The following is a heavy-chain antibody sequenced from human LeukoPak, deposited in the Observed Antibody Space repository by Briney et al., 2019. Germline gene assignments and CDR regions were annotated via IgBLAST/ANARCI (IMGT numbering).Heavy chain of an antibody. D-gene: IGHD3-10*01. J-gene: IGHJ5*02. Sequence: GSVKVSCKASGYTFTSYGISWVRQAPGQGLEWMGWISAYNGNTNYAQKLQGRVTMTTDTSTSTAYMELRSLRSEDTAMYYCVRDGEGVAISVNYWFDPWGQGTLVTVSS. CDR2: ISAYNGNT. CDR1: GYTFTSYG. V-gene: IGHV1-18*01. CDR3: VRDGEGVAISVNYWFDP.